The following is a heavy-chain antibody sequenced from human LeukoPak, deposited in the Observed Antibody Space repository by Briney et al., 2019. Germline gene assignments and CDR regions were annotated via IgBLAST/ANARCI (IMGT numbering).Heavy chain of an antibody. D-gene: IGHD3-22*01. J-gene: IGHJ6*02. V-gene: IGHV4-31*03. CDR1: GGSISSGGYY. CDR2: IYYSGST. CDR3: ARDSSRKTYYYDSSGSEIAYYYYYGMDV. Sequence: PSQTLSLTCTVSGGSISSGGYYWSWIRQHPGTGLEWIGYIYYSGSTNYNPSLKSRVTISVDTSKNQFSLKLSSVTAADTAVYYCARDSSRKTYYYDSSGSEIAYYYYYGMDVWGQGTTVTVSS.